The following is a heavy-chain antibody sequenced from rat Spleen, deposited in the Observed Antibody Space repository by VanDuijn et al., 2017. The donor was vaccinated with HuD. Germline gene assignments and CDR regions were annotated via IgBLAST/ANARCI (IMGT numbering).Heavy chain of an antibody. J-gene: IGHJ2*01. CDR3: TRSPTMMVLITTYFDY. D-gene: IGHD1-12*02. CDR1: GFTLTSNS. V-gene: IGHV2-1*01. CDR2: IWGDGST. Sequence: QVQLKESGPGLVQPSQTLSLTCTVSGFTLTSNSVHWVRQPPGKGLEWMGGIWGDGSTDYNSALKSRLSISRDTSKSQVFLKMNSLQTDDPAIYFCTRSPTMMVLITTYFDYWGQGVMVTVSS.